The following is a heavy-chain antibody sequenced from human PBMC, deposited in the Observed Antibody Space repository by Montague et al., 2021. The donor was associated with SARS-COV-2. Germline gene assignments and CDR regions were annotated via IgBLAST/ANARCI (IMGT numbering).Heavy chain of an antibody. Sequence: SLRLSCAASGFSLSDFWMHWIRQAPGKGLAWVSRINPAGTMINYADSVQGRFIISRDNTKNTVYLQMNSLAADDTAVYFCGRHSFGPRDLWGQGTLVTVSS. CDR2: INPAGTMI. D-gene: IGHD3-10*01. CDR1: GFSLSDFW. J-gene: IGHJ1*01. V-gene: IGHV3-74*01. CDR3: GRHSFGPRDL.